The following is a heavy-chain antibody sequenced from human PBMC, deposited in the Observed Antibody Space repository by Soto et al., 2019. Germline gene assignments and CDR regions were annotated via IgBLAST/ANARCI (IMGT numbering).Heavy chain of an antibody. V-gene: IGHV3-30-3*01. CDR1: GFTFNRHP. Sequence: QVQLVESGGGVVQPGRSLRLSCAASGFTFNRHPLHWVRQAPGKGLEWVAVISHDGNNKYYADSVKGRFTISRDNSMNMLHVQMRGLRAEDTAILYCARAAGRIYVTLSVPVDHWGQGALGALSS. CDR3: ARAAGRIYVTLSVPVDH. J-gene: IGHJ4*02. CDR2: ISHDGNNK. D-gene: IGHD2-2*01.